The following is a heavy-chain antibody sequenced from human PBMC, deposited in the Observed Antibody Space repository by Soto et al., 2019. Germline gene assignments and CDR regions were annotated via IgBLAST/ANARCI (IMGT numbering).Heavy chain of an antibody. D-gene: IGHD2-2*01. CDR1: GFTFSNAW. Sequence: LRLSCAASGFTFSNAWMSWVRQAPGKGLEWVGRIKSKTDGGTTDYAAPVKGRFTISRDDSKNTLYLQMNSLKTEDTAVYYCTSRIVVTLDYFDYWGQGTLVTVSS. CDR2: IKSKTDGGTT. J-gene: IGHJ4*02. CDR3: TSRIVVTLDYFDY. V-gene: IGHV3-15*01.